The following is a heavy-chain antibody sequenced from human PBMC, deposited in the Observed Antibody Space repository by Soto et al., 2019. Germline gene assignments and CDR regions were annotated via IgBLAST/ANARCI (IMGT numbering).Heavy chain of an antibody. Sequence: SETLSLTCSVSGDSISTVDYFWAWIRQPPGQALEYIGYIYKSATTYYNPSFESRVAISLDTSKSQFSLNVTSVTAADTAVYFCARGRYCLTGRCFPNWFDSWGQGTLVTVPQ. CDR2: IYKSATT. V-gene: IGHV4-30-4*01. CDR3: ARGRYCLTGRCFPNWFDS. D-gene: IGHD2-15*01. J-gene: IGHJ5*01. CDR1: GDSISTVDYF.